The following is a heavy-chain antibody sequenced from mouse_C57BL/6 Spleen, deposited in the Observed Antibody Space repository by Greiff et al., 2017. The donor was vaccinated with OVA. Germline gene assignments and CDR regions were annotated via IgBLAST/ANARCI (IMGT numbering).Heavy chain of an antibody. V-gene: IGHV1-26*01. CDR3: ARNSPYFDD. CDR1: GYTFTDYY. Sequence: EVQLQQSGPELVKPGASVKISCKASGYTFTDYYMNWVKQSHGKSLEWIGDINPNNGGTSYNQKFKGKATLTVDKSSSTAYMELRSLTSEDSAVYYCARNSPYFDDWGQGTTLTVSS. J-gene: IGHJ2*01. CDR2: INPNNGGT. D-gene: IGHD2-12*01.